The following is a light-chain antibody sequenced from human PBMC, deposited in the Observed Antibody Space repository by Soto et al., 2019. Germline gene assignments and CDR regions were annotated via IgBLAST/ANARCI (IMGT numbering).Light chain of an antibody. J-gene: IGKJ1*01. Sequence: AIRMTQSPSSFSASTGDRVTITCRASQGIGSYLAWYQQKPGKAPKLLIYAASTLQSGVPSRFSGSGSGADFTLTISCLQSEDFATYYCPQYYDYPWTFGQGTKVEIK. CDR2: AAS. CDR3: PQYYDYPWT. CDR1: QGIGSY. V-gene: IGKV1-8*01.